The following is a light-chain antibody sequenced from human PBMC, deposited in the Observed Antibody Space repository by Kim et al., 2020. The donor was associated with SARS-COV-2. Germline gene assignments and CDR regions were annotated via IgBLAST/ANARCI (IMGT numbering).Light chain of an antibody. CDR3: QQYFDFPYT. Sequence: SASPGDKVTSTCRLTQNIARYLAWFQQRPGKAPQLLIYAAYTLHTGAPSRFSGSGSGTDFTLTINPLQSEDSATYFCQQYFDFPYTFGQGTKLEIK. CDR1: QNIARY. V-gene: IGKV1D-8*02. J-gene: IGKJ2*01. CDR2: AAY.